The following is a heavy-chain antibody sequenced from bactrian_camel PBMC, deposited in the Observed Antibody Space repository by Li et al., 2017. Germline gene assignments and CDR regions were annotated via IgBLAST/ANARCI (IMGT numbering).Heavy chain of an antibody. Sequence: SGGDLVKPGGSLRLSCAASRFTFNRYDMAWVRQAPGKGLEWVSYIQIDGSSTSYADSVKGRFTISSDNAKNTVSLQMNSLKPEDTAVYYCVTWDYWGQGTQVTVS. D-gene: IGHD1*01. CDR1: RFTFNRYD. CDR2: IQIDGSST. V-gene: IGHV3S35*01. CDR3: VTWDY. J-gene: IGHJ4*01.